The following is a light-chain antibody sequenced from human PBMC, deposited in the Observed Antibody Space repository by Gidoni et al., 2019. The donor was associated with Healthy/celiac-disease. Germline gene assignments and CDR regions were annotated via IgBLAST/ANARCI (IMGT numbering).Light chain of an antibody. CDR2: EVS. J-gene: IGLJ2*01. CDR3: SSYTSSSTLVV. Sequence: QSALTQPASVSGSPGQSITISCTGTSSDAGGYNYVSWYQQHPGKAPKLMIYEVSNRPSGVSNRFSGSKSGNTISGLQAEDEADYYCSSYTSSSTLVVFGGGTKLTVL. V-gene: IGLV2-14*01. CDR1: SSDAGGYNY.